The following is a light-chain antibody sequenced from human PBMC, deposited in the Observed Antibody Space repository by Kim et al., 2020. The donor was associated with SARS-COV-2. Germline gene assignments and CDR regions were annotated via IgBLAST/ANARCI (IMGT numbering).Light chain of an antibody. Sequence: GHKSTISCSASKPNIGSKTVNLYQHPPGTAPKLLIYTDNLRPSGVPVRFSGSKSGISSSLAISGLQSEDEADYYCASWDDSLNGPVFGGGTQLTVL. CDR2: TDN. V-gene: IGLV1-44*01. J-gene: IGLJ3*02. CDR3: ASWDDSLNGPV. CDR1: KPNIGSKT.